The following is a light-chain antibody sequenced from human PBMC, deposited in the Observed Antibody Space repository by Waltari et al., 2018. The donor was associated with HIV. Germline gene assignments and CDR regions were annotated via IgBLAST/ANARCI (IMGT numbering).Light chain of an antibody. CDR2: NVT. J-gene: IGLJ3*02. CDR1: SGPVTSGSF. Sequence: QTVVTQEPSLTVSPGGTVSLTCASSSGPVTSGSFATWFQQNPGQAPRTLIYNVTNKQAGNNVRFAGSLRGGKAALTLSGVQPEDEADYYCLLYCGGAQHWVFGGGTKLTVL. V-gene: IGLV7-43*01. CDR3: LLYCGGAQHWV.